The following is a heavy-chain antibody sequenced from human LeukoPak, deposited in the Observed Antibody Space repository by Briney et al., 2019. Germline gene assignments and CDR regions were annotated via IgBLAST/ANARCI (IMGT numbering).Heavy chain of an antibody. CDR2: IYSAGST. CDR3: ARLHRRQFTSFDY. J-gene: IGHJ4*02. CDR1: GFTVSNTY. Sequence: PGGSLRLSCTASGFTVSNTYMSWVRQAPGKGLEWVSAIYSAGSTYYVDSVKGRFTTSRDNSKNTLYLQMDSLRVEDTAVYYCARLHRRQFTSFDYWGQGTLITVSS. D-gene: IGHD4-11*01. V-gene: IGHV3-53*01.